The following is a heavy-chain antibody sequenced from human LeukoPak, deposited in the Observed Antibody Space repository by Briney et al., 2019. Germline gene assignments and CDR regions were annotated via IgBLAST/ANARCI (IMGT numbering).Heavy chain of an antibody. CDR3: ARDVDSRSWFAN. J-gene: IGHJ5*02. CDR2: ISGYNGKT. CDR1: GYTFTSYG. Sequence: ASVKVSCKTSGYTFTSYGISWVRQAPGQGLEWMGWISGYNGKTNFAQKFQGRVTMTTDTSTSTAYMVLRSLRSDDTAVYYCARDVDSRSWFANWGQGTLVTVTS. V-gene: IGHV1-18*01. D-gene: IGHD6-13*01.